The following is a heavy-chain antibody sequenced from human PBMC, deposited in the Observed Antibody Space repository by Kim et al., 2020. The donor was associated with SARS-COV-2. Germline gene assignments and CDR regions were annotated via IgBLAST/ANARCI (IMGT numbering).Heavy chain of an antibody. CDR1: GFTFSDYY. D-gene: IGHD3-3*01. J-gene: IGHJ4*02. CDR2: ISSSGSTI. V-gene: IGHV3-11*01. CDR3: ASITIFGVVTQDY. Sequence: GGSLRLSCAASGFTFSDYYMSWIRQAPGKGLEWVSYISSSGSTIYYADSVKGRFTISRDNAKNSLYLQMNSLRAEDTAVYYCASITIFGVVTQDYWGQGTLVTVSS.